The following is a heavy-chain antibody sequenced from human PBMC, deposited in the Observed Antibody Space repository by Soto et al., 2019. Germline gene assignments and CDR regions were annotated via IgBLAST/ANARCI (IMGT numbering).Heavy chain of an antibody. Sequence: PGGSLRLSCAASGFTFSSYSMNWVRQAPGKGLEWVSSISSSSSYICYADSVKGRFTISRDNAKNSLYLQMNSLRAEDTAVYYCATSGSSDAFDIWGQGTMVTVSS. CDR1: GFTFSSYS. D-gene: IGHD1-26*01. CDR2: ISSSSSYI. CDR3: ATSGSSDAFDI. V-gene: IGHV3-21*01. J-gene: IGHJ3*02.